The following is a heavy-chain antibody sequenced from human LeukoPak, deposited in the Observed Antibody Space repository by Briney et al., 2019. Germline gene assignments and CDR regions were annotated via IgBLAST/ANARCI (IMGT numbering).Heavy chain of an antibody. V-gene: IGHV4-38-2*02. CDR3: ARANDYRNLY. D-gene: IGHD4-11*01. J-gene: IGHJ4*02. CDR1: GYSISSGYY. Sequence: PSETLSLTCTVSGYSISSGYYWGWIRQPPGKGLEWIGEINHSGSTNYNPSLKSRVTISVDTSKNQFSLKLSSVTAADTAVYYCARANDYRNLYWGQGTLVTVSS. CDR2: INHSGST.